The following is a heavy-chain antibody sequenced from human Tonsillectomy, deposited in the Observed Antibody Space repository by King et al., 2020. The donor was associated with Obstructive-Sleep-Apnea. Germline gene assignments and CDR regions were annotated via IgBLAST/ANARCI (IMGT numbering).Heavy chain of an antibody. Sequence: QLQESGPGLVKPSQTLSLTCTVSGGSVSDGGYSWSWIRQPPGKGLEWIGYIYDSGGTNYNPSLTSRVTISVDTSKNQFSLNLNSVTAADTAVYYCARDSTDWGQGTLVTVSS. V-gene: IGHV4-30-4*07. CDR1: GGSVSDGGYS. J-gene: IGHJ4*02. CDR3: ARDSTD. CDR2: IYDSGGT. D-gene: IGHD1-1*01.